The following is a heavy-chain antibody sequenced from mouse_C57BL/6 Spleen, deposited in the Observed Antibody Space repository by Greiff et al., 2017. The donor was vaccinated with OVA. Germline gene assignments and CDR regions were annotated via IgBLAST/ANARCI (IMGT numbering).Heavy chain of an antibody. CDR1: GYTFTSYW. CDR2: IDPSDSYT. J-gene: IGHJ4*01. D-gene: IGHD1-1*01. CDR3: ACITTVVATDAMDY. V-gene: IGHV1-50*01. Sequence: VQLQQPGAELVKPGASVKLSCKASGYTFTSYWMQWVKQRPGQGLEWIGEIDPSDSYTNYNQKFKGKATLTVDTSSSTAYMQLSSLTSEDSAVYYCACITTVVATDAMDYWGQGTSVTVSS.